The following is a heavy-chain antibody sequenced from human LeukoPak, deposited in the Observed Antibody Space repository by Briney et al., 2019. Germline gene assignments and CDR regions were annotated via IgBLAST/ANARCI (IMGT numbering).Heavy chain of an antibody. J-gene: IGHJ4*02. CDR3: AREATLRGYSYGGDY. D-gene: IGHD5-18*01. V-gene: IGHV4-34*01. Sequence: SETLSLTCAVYGGSFSGYYWSWIRQPPGKGLEWIGEINHSGSTNYNPSLKSRITISVDTSKNQFSLKLSSVTAADTAVYYCAREATLRGYSYGGDYWGQGTLVTVSS. CDR2: INHSGST. CDR1: GGSFSGYY.